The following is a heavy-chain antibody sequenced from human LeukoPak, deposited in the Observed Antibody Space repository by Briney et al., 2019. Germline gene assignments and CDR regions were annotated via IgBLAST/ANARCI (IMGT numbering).Heavy chain of an antibody. Sequence: SETLSLTCTVSGYSISTGYYWDWIRQPPGKGLEWIGTFYHGGSTYYNPSLKSRVTISVDTSKNQFSLNLTSVTAADTAVYYCARFAGGASGYFYYMDVWGKGTTVTVSS. CDR3: ARFAGGASGYFYYMDV. V-gene: IGHV4-38-2*02. CDR1: GYSISTGYY. CDR2: FYHGGST. J-gene: IGHJ6*03. D-gene: IGHD2-8*02.